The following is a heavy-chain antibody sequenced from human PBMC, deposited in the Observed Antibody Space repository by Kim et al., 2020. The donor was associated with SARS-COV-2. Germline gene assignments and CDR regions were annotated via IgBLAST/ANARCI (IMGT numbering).Heavy chain of an antibody. CDR2: ISAYNGNT. Sequence: ASVKVSCKASGYTFTSYGISWVRQAPGQGLEWMGWISAYNGNTNYAQKLQGRVTMTTDTSTSTAYMELRSLRSDDTAVYYCARDRWGYYYDSSGYEIDYWGQGTLVTVSS. D-gene: IGHD3-22*01. CDR3: ARDRWGYYYDSSGYEIDY. V-gene: IGHV1-18*01. CDR1: GYTFTSYG. J-gene: IGHJ4*02.